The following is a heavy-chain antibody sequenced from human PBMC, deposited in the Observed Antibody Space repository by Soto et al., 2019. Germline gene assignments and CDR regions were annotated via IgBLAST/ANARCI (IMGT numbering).Heavy chain of an antibody. CDR3: AKSYYDYVWGSYRDAFDI. V-gene: IGHV3-30*18. CDR2: ISYDGSNK. Sequence: QVQLVESGGGVVQPGRSLRLSCAASGFTFSSYGMHWVRQAPGKGLEWVAVISYDGSNKYYADSVKGRFTISRDNSKNTLYLQMNRLRAEDTAVYYCAKSYYDYVWGSYRDAFDIWGQGTMVTVSS. J-gene: IGHJ3*02. CDR1: GFTFSSYG. D-gene: IGHD3-16*02.